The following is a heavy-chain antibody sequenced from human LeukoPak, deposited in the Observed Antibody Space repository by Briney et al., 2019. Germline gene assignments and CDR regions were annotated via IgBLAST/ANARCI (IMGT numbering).Heavy chain of an antibody. J-gene: IGHJ4*02. CDR2: IYPGDSDT. CDR3: ARLKGAVAGSYFDY. D-gene: IGHD6-19*01. V-gene: IGHV5-51*01. Sequence: GESLKISCKGSTYSFSSYRIGWVRQMPGKGLEWMGIIYPGDSDTRYSPSFQGQVTISADKSISTAYLRWSSLKASDTAMYYCARLKGAVAGSYFDYWGQGTLVTVSS. CDR1: TYSFSSYR.